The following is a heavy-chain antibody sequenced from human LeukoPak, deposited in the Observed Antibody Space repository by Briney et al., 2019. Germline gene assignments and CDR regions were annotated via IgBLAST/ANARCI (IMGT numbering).Heavy chain of an antibody. V-gene: IGHV3-7*03. J-gene: IGHJ3*01. Sequence: GGSLRLSCAVSGFTISNYGMSWVRQPPPKGLEWVANIEQTESENKYVDSAKGRFPISRENVRNSLYLQMYNPSAEHTAVVYCASDGAGSQQEAFDVWGQGTVVTV. D-gene: IGHD2-2*01. CDR2: IEQTESEN. CDR1: GFTISNYG. CDR3: ASDGAGSQQEAFDV.